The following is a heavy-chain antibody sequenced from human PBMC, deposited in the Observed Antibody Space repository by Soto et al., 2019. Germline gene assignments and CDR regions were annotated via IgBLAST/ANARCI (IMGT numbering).Heavy chain of an antibody. CDR2: IESSDSYT. CDR1: RYSFTSYC. V-gene: IGHV5-10-1*01. Sequence: GSSRKISCKGSRYSFTSYCISWLRQMPGKGQVWMGRIESSDSYTNYSPSFQGHVTSSADKSISTAYPQWSRLKASDTAMYYCARLVSNGNPHDAFDIWGQGTMVTVSS. J-gene: IGHJ3*02. CDR3: ARLVSNGNPHDAFDI. D-gene: IGHD3-22*01.